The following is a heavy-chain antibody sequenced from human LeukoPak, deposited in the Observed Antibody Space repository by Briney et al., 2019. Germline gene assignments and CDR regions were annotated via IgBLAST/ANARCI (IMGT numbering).Heavy chain of an antibody. V-gene: IGHV4-59*08. CDR1: GGSISSCY. Sequence: KPSETLSLTCTVSGGSISSCYWSWIRQPPGKGLEWIGYIYYTGSTNYNPSLKSRVTISVDTSKNHFSLKLSPVTAADTAVYYCARVAGVSIINSYYFGNWGQGTLVAVSS. CDR3: ARVAGVSIINSYYFGN. D-gene: IGHD3-16*02. J-gene: IGHJ4*02. CDR2: IYYTGST.